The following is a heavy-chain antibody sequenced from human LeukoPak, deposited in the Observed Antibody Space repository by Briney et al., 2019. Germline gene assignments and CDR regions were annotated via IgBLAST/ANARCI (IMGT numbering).Heavy chain of an antibody. CDR3: ARVGGYAWGSYRAIDY. V-gene: IGHV1-18*01. D-gene: IGHD3-16*02. CDR1: GYTFTSYG. CDR2: ISAYNGNT. J-gene: IGHJ4*02. Sequence: ASVKVSCKASGYTFTSYGISWVRQAPGQGLEWMGWISAYNGNTNYAQKLQGRDTMTTGTSTSTAYMELRSLRSDDTAVYYCARVGGYAWGSYRAIDYWGQGTLVTVSS.